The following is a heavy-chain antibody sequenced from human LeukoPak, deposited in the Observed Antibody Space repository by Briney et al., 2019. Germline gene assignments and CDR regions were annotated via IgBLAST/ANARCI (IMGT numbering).Heavy chain of an antibody. Sequence: GGSLRLSCSASGFTFSTYWMTWVRQAPGKGLEWVASIKQDGSEEYYVDSVRGRFTISRDNAKNSLFLQVNSLRAEDTAVYYCATRPLENYWCFDFWGRGTLVTVSS. CDR2: IKQDGSEE. J-gene: IGHJ2*01. CDR3: ATRPLENYWCFDF. CDR1: GFTFSTYW. V-gene: IGHV3-7*01.